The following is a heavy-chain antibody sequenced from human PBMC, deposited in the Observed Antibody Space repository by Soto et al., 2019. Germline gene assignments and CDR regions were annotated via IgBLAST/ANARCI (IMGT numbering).Heavy chain of an antibody. CDR1: GGSISDYF. D-gene: IGHD3-16*02. CDR2: VYYTGNT. V-gene: IGHV4-59*01. J-gene: IGHJ4*02. Sequence: SETLSLTCTVSGGSISDYFWSWIRQPPGRGLEWIGYVYYTGNTNSIPSLKSRVTISVDTSKNQFSLKLRSVTAADTAVYYCARGLGNYPWSFNSWGQGTLVTVSS. CDR3: ARGLGNYPWSFNS.